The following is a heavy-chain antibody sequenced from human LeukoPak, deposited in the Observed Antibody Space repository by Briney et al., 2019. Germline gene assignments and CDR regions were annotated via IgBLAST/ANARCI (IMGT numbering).Heavy chain of an antibody. D-gene: IGHD3-10*01. CDR2: IIPISGTA. V-gene: IGHV1-69*13. J-gene: IGHJ4*02. CDR3: ARDHGSYGSGSYYNRAVHFDY. CDR1: GGTFSSYA. Sequence: GASVKVSCTASGGTFSSYAISWVRQAPGQGLEWMGGIIPISGTANSAQKFPGRVTVTADESTSAAYMELSSLRSEDTAVYYCARDHGSYGSGSYYNRAVHFDYWGQGTLVTVSS.